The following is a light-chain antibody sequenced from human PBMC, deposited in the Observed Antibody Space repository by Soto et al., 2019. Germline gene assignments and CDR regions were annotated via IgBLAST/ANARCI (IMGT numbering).Light chain of an antibody. Sequence: EIVLTQSPCTLSLSPGERATLSCRASQSVSSSYLAWYQQKPGQAPRLLIYGASSRATGIPDRFSGSGSGTDFTLTISRLEPEDCAVYYCQQYGSSPLTFGGGTKVEIK. CDR2: GAS. J-gene: IGKJ4*01. CDR3: QQYGSSPLT. CDR1: QSVSSSY. V-gene: IGKV3-20*01.